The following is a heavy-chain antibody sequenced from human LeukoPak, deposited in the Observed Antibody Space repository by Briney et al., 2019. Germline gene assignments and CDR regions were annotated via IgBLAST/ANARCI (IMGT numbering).Heavy chain of an antibody. CDR1: GYTFTSYD. CDR2: MNPNSGNT. CDR3: ARADYDSSGSTRKQIDY. Sequence: ASVKVSCKASGYTFTSYDINWVRQATGQGLEWMGWMNPNSGNTGYAQKFQGRVTMTRNTSISTAYMELSSQRSEDTAVYYCARADYDSSGSTRKQIDYWGQGTLVTVSS. D-gene: IGHD3-22*01. J-gene: IGHJ4*02. V-gene: IGHV1-8*01.